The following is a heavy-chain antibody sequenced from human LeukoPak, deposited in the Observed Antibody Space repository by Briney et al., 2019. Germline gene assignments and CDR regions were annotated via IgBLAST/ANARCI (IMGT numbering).Heavy chain of an antibody. CDR3: ARVGRIQLWLRGYCFDY. Sequence: SETLSLTCAVYGGSFSGYYWSWIRQPPGKGLEWIGEINHSGSTNYNPSLKSRVAISEDTSKNQFSLKLSSVTAADTAVYYCARVGRIQLWLRGYCFDYWGQGTLVTVSS. CDR2: INHSGST. V-gene: IGHV4-34*01. J-gene: IGHJ4*02. D-gene: IGHD5-18*01. CDR1: GGSFSGYY.